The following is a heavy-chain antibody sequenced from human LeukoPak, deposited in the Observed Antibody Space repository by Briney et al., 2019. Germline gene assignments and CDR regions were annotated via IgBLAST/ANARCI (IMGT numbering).Heavy chain of an antibody. J-gene: IGHJ4*02. CDR1: GFTFSSYA. CDR2: ISGSGGST. D-gene: IGHD6-19*01. Sequence: GGSLRLSCAASGFTFSSYAMSWVRQAPGKGVEWVSAISGSGGSTYYADSVKGRFTISRDNSKNTLYLQMNSLRAEDTAVYYCADSVLVAGSYYWGQGTLVTVSS. CDR3: ADSVLVAGSYY. V-gene: IGHV3-23*01.